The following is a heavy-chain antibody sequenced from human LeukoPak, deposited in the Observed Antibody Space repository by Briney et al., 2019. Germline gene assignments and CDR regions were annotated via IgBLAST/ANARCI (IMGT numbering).Heavy chain of an antibody. Sequence: GASLQISCKASGYIFTNYWIGWVRQMPGKGLEWMGLVYPGDADTRYSPSFQGQVTISADESISTAYLQWSSLKASDTAMYYCARRPFFYDRSGNYIFDFWGQGTLVTVSS. CDR2: VYPGDADT. V-gene: IGHV5-51*01. D-gene: IGHD3-22*01. J-gene: IGHJ4*02. CDR1: GYIFTNYW. CDR3: ARRPFFYDRSGNYIFDF.